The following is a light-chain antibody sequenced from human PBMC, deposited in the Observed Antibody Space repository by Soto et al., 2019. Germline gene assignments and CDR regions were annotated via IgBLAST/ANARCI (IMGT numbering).Light chain of an antibody. CDR3: QHYGSSRWT. CDR1: QSVIDNY. Sequence: EIVLTQSPGTLSLSPGERATLSCRASQSVIDNYLAWYQQKPGQAPRLLIYGASSRATGIPDRFSGSGSATDFTLTISRLEPEDFAVYYCQHYGSSRWTFGQGSKLEIK. V-gene: IGKV3-20*01. CDR2: GAS. J-gene: IGKJ1*01.